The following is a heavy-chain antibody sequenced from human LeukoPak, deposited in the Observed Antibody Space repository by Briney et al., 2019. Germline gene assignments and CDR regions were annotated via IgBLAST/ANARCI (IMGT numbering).Heavy chain of an antibody. CDR3: ARADRMYYYGSGKSY. V-gene: IGHV3-7*03. D-gene: IGHD3-10*01. J-gene: IGHJ4*02. CDR1: GFTFSSYW. CDR2: IKQDGSEK. Sequence: GGSLRLSCAASGFTFSSYWMSWVRQAPGKGLEWVAHIKQDGSEKYYVDSVKGRFTISRDNAKNSLYLQMNSLRAEDTAVYYCARADRMYYYGSGKSYWGQGTLVTVSS.